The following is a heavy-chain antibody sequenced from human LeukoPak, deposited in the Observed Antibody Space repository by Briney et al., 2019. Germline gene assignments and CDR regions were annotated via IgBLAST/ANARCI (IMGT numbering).Heavy chain of an antibody. D-gene: IGHD5-18*01. Sequence: GESLRLSCAASGFTFTSYVMNWVRQAPGQGLEWVSTIADSGGDTYYADSVEGRFTVSRDDSENTLYLQMHSLRAEDTATYYCAKSSHSNAWDDFDYWGQGTLVTVSS. CDR2: IADSGGDT. V-gene: IGHV3-23*01. CDR3: AKSSHSNAWDDFDY. CDR1: GFTFTSYV. J-gene: IGHJ4*02.